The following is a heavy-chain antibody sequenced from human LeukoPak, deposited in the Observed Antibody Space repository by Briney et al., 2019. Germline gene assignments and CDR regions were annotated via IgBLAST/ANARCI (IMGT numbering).Heavy chain of an antibody. V-gene: IGHV4-34*01. J-gene: IGHJ4*02. CDR2: INHSGST. Sequence: PSETLSLTCAVYGGSFSGYYWSWTRQPPGKGLEWIGEINHSGSTNYNPSLKSRVTISVDTSKNQFSLKLSSVTAADTAVYYCARVGGYSYQELYYFDYWGQGTLVTVSS. CDR1: GGSFSGYY. CDR3: ARVGGYSYQELYYFDY. D-gene: IGHD5-18*01.